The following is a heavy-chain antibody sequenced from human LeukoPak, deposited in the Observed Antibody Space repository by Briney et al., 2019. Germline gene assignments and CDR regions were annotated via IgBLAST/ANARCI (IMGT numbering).Heavy chain of an antibody. V-gene: IGHV3-30-3*01. CDR2: ISYDGSNK. D-gene: IGHD5-24*01. Sequence: GGSLRLSCAASGFTFSSYAMHWVRQAPGKGLECVAVISYDGSNKYYADSVKGRFTISRDNSKNTLYLQMNSLRAEDTAVYYCARDRDDYGDYWGQGTLVTVSS. CDR3: ARDRDDYGDY. CDR1: GFTFSSYA. J-gene: IGHJ4*02.